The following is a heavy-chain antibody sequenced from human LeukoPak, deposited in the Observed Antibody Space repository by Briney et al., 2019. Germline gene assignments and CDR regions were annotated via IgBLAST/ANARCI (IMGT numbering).Heavy chain of an antibody. D-gene: IGHD6-6*01. V-gene: IGHV4-39*01. J-gene: IGHJ4*02. CDR3: ARHRIAARGSFDY. CDR1: GVSICSSYYY. CDR2: IYYSGST. Sequence: SETLSLTCTVSGVSICSSYYYWGWIRQPPGRGLEWIGSIYYSGSTYYNPSLKSRVTISEDTSKNQFSLKLSSVTAADTAVYYCARHRIAARGSFDYWGQGTLVTVSS.